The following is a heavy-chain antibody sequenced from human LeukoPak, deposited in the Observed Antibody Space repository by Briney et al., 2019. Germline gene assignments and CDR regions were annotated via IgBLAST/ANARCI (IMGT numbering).Heavy chain of an antibody. J-gene: IGHJ6*02. D-gene: IGHD5-12*01. V-gene: IGHV1-2*02. Sequence: ASVKVPCKASGDTITGYYIHWVRQAPGQGLEWMGWINPDSGGTNYAQKFQGRVTMTRDTSISTAFMDLTRLTSDDTAVYYCARDRGFSGYSPYGMDVWGRGTTVTVS. CDR3: ARDRGFSGYSPYGMDV. CDR2: INPDSGGT. CDR1: GDTITGYY.